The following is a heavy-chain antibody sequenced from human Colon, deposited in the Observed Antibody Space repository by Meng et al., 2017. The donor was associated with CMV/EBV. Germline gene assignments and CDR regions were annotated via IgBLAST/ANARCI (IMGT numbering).Heavy chain of an antibody. J-gene: IGHJ4*02. CDR1: GFTFSDDY. V-gene: IGHV3-11*06. D-gene: IGHD3-16*01. Sequence: VHLVEAGGDLVKPGGSLSLSCAASGFTFSDDYMHWVRQAPGKGLEWISYVSRDSAIYTKYADSVRGRFTVSRDNAKNSLYLQMNNLRAEDTAVYYCTREGGAKRFDSWGQGTLVTVSS. CDR3: TREGGAKRFDS. CDR2: VSRDSAIYT.